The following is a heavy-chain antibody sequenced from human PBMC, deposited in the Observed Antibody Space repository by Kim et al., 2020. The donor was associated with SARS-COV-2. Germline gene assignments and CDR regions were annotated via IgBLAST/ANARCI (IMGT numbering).Heavy chain of an antibody. Sequence: NYAQKLQGRVTLTTDTSTSTAYMELRSLRSDDTAVYYCAREYSGSYYVDHWGQGTLVTVSS. CDR3: AREYSGSYYVDH. J-gene: IGHJ4*02. D-gene: IGHD1-26*01. V-gene: IGHV1-18*01.